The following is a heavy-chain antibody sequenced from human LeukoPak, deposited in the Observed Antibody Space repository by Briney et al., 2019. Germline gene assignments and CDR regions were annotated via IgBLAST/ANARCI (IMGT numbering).Heavy chain of an antibody. CDR2: IWYDGSNK. Sequence: GGSLRLSCAASGFTFSSYGIHWLRQAPGKGLEWVAHIWYDGSNKYYADSVKGRFTISRDNSKNTLYLQMNSLKAEDTAVYYCARGLASLSSFNCYGMDVWGQGTTVTVSS. D-gene: IGHD2-2*01. CDR3: ARGLASLSSFNCYGMDV. J-gene: IGHJ6*02. CDR1: GFTFSSYG. V-gene: IGHV3-33*01.